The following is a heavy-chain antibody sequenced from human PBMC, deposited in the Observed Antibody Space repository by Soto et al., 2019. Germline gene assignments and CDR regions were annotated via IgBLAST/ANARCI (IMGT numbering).Heavy chain of an antibody. CDR1: GRAIRTYD. Sequence: LSLTCTVSGRAIRTYDWTWIQQPAGQRPSWIGRISSIRSPTSYRSLQRRVTVPLDTSNNQFSLRLTSVTAADAAVYYCARGERLSDWFDPWRQGTLVTFSS. V-gene: IGHV4-4*07. CDR2: ISSIRSP. CDR3: ARGERLSDWFDP. J-gene: IGHJ5*02. D-gene: IGHD2-15*01.